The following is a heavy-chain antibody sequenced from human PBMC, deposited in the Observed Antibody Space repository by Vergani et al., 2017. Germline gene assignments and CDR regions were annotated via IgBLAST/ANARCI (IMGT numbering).Heavy chain of an antibody. J-gene: IGHJ6*02. V-gene: IGHV4-34*01. D-gene: IGHD3-22*01. Sequence: QVQLQQWGAGLLKPSETLSLTCAVYGGSFSGYYWSWIRQPPGKGLEWIGEINHSGSTNYNPSLKSRVTISVDTSKNQFYLKLSSVTAADTAVYYCARRPYYYDSSGYSKYYYYGMDVWGQGTTVTVSS. CDR2: INHSGST. CDR1: GGSFSGYY. CDR3: ARRPYYYDSSGYSKYYYYGMDV.